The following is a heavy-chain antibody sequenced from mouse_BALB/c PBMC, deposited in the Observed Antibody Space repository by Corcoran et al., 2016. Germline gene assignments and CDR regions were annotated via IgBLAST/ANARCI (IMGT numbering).Heavy chain of an antibody. D-gene: IGHD2-4*01. Sequence: EVQLQQSGAELVRQGALVKLSCKASGFNIKDYYMHWVKQRPEQGLEWIGWIDPENGNTIYDPKFQGKASITADTSSNTAYLQLSSLTSEDTAVYYCASIYYDYAWFAYWGQGTLVTVSA. V-gene: IGHV14-1*02. J-gene: IGHJ3*01. CDR2: IDPENGNT. CDR3: ASIYYDYAWFAY. CDR1: GFNIKDYY.